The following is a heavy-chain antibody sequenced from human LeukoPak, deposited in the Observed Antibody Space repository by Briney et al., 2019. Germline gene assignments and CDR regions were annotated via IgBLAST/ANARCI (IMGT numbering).Heavy chain of an antibody. Sequence: SETLSPTCTVSGGSVSSTTYYWSWIRQPPGKGLEWIASINYSGSTYYNPSLKSRVTISVDTSENQFSLKLSSVTAADTAVYYCARYVVYGSGKYYDYWGQGTLVTVSS. V-gene: IGHV4-39*01. CDR1: GGSVSSTTYY. D-gene: IGHD3-10*01. CDR2: INYSGST. J-gene: IGHJ4*02. CDR3: ARYVVYGSGKYYDY.